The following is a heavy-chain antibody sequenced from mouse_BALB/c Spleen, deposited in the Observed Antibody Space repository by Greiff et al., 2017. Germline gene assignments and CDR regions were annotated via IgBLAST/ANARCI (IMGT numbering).Heavy chain of an antibody. CDR1: GFTFSSFG. CDR3: ARGRYAMDY. V-gene: IGHV5-17*02. Sequence: EVKLVESGGGLVQPGGSRKLSCAASGFTFSSFGMHWVRQAPEKGLEWVAYISSGSSTIYYADTVKGRFTISRDNPKNTLFLQMTSLRSEDTAMYYCARGRYAMDYWGQGTSVTVSS. J-gene: IGHJ4*01. CDR2: ISSGSSTI.